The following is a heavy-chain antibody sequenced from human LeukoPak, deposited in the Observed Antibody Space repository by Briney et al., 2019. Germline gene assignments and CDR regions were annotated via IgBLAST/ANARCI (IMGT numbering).Heavy chain of an antibody. Sequence: GGSLRLSCAASGFTDSSNYMSWVRQAPGKGLEWGSVIYSGGSTYYAESVKGRFTISRDNSKNTQYLQMNSLRAEDTAVYYCARAAADAFDIWGQGTMVTVSS. D-gene: IGHD6-25*01. V-gene: IGHV3-53*01. CDR1: GFTDSSNY. J-gene: IGHJ3*02. CDR3: ARAAADAFDI. CDR2: IYSGGST.